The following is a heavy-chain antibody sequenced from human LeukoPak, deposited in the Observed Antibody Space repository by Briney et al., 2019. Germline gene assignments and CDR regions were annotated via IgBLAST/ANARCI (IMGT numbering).Heavy chain of an antibody. CDR2: IHWNGDTT. V-gene: IGHV3-20*01. J-gene: IGHJ6*03. Sequence: GGSLRLSCTASGFTFDDYGMNWVRHAPGKGLEWISGIHWNGDTTNYAASVEGRFTISRDNAKNSLYLQMNSLRAEDTSFFHAEDGIRYYYYYYMDVWGKGTTVTVSS. CDR1: GFTFDDYG. D-gene: IGHD3-9*01. CDR3: EDGIRYYYYYYMDV.